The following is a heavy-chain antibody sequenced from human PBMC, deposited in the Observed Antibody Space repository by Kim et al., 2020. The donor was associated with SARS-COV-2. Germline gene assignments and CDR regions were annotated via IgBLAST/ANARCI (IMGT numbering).Heavy chain of an antibody. CDR1: GFTFSYHW. V-gene: IGHV3-74*01. Sequence: GGSLRLSCAASGFTFSYHWLHWVRQAPGKGLVWVSRINSDGRITTYADSVKGRFTISRDNRKNTLYLEMNNLRVEDTAFYYCARVPHYDIRGYYFDQWGQGTLVCVSP. D-gene: IGHD3-22*01. CDR2: INSDGRIT. J-gene: IGHJ4*02. CDR3: ARVPHYDIRGYYFDQ.